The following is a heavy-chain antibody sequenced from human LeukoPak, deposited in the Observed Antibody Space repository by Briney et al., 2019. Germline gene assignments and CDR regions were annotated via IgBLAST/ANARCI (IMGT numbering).Heavy chain of an antibody. CDR2: ISWNSGSI. D-gene: IGHD2-2*01. CDR1: GFTFDDYA. J-gene: IGHJ6*03. V-gene: IGHV3-9*01. Sequence: GGSLRLSCAASGFTFDDYAMHWVRQAPGKGLEWVSGISWNSGSIGYADSVKGRFTISRDNAKNSLYLQMNSLRAEDTAVYYCAREGQVVALMDVWGKGTTVTVSS. CDR3: AREGQVVALMDV.